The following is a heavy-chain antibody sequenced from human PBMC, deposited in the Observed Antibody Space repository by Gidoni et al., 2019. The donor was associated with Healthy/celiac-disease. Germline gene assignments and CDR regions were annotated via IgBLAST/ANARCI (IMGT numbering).Heavy chain of an antibody. CDR1: GFTFDDYA. CDR2: ISWNSGSI. V-gene: IGHV3-9*01. J-gene: IGHJ4*02. Sequence: EVQLVESGGGLVQPGRSLRLSCAASGFTFDDYAMHWVRQAPGKGLEWVSGISWNSGSIGYADSVKGRFTISRDNAKNSLYLQMNSLRAEDTALYYCAKDRYSSGWYVGDYWGQGTLVTVSS. D-gene: IGHD6-19*01. CDR3: AKDRYSSGWYVGDY.